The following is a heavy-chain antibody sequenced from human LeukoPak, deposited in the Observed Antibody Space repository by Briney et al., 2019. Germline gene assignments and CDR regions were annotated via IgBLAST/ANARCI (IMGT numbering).Heavy chain of an antibody. D-gene: IGHD3-22*01. CDR1: GYTFTGYY. J-gene: IGHJ6*03. CDR3: ARDPVVNPLYYYYDYLGV. CDR2: INPNSGGT. V-gene: IGHV1-2*02. Sequence: ASVKVSCKASGYTFTGYYMHWVRQAPGQGLEWMGWINPNSGGTNYAQKFQGRVTMTRDTSISTAYMELSRLRSDDTAVYYCARDPVVNPLYYYYDYLGVWGKGTTVPVSS.